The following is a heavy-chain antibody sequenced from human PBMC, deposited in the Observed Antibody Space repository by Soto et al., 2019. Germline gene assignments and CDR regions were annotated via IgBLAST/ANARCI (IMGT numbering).Heavy chain of an antibody. CDR3: ARDWAYCSGGSCRYYYYGMDV. V-gene: IGHV6-1*01. CDR2: TYYRSKWYN. CDR1: GDSVSSKSAT. Sequence: QTLSLTCAISGDSVSSKSATWNWIRQSPSRGLEWLGRTYYRSKWYNDYAVSVKSRITINPDTSKNQFSLQLNSVTPEDTAVCYCARDWAYCSGGSCRYYYYGMDVWGQGTTVTVSS. D-gene: IGHD2-15*01. J-gene: IGHJ6*02.